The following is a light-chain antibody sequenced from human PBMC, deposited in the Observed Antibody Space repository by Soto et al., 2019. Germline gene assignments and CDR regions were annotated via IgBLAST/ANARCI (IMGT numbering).Light chain of an antibody. CDR3: QQYNNWPRT. CDR2: SVS. V-gene: IGKV3-20*01. CDR1: QSVSNDY. Sequence: EMVLTQSPGTLSLSPGDRATLSCRASQSVSNDYLAWFQQKPGQTPRLLIYSVSSRATGIPDRFSGSGSGTDFTLTISRLEPEDFGVYYCQQYNNWPRTFGQGTKVDIK. J-gene: IGKJ1*01.